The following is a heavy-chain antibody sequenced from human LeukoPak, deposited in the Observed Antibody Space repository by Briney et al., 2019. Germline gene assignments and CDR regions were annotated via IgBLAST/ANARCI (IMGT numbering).Heavy chain of an antibody. V-gene: IGHV4-59*01. J-gene: IGHJ6*02. CDR1: GGSISSYY. D-gene: IGHD1-20*01. CDR2: IYYSGST. CDR3: ASFNWNDEGYYYYGMDV. Sequence: SETLSLTCTVSGGSISSYYWSWIRQPPGKGLEWIGYIYYSGSTNYNPSLKSRVTISVDTSKNQFSLKLSSVTAADTAVYYCASFNWNDEGYYYYGMDVWGQGTTATVSS.